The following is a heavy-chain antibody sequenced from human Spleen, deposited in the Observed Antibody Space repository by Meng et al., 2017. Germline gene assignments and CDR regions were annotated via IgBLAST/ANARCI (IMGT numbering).Heavy chain of an antibody. J-gene: IGHJ5*01. CDR2: IWYDGSNK. CDR3: ARNSGWRYNWFDF. CDR1: GFTFSSYG. V-gene: IGHV3-33*01. D-gene: IGHD6-19*01. Sequence: GESLKISCAASGFTFSSYGMHWVRQAPGKGLEWVAVIWYDGSNKYYADSVKGRFTISRDNSKNTLYLQMNSLRAEDTAVYYCARNSGWRYNWFDFWGQGTRVTVSS.